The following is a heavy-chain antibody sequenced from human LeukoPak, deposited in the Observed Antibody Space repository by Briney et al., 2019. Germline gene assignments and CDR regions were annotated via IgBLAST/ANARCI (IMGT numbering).Heavy chain of an antibody. CDR1: GFTFSDYF. Sequence: PGGSLRLSCAVSGFTFSDYFMTWIRQAPGKGLEWVSYISGSGNNKYYADPVRGRFTISRDNTKNSLYLQMNSLRVEDTAVYYCATSQSSVAGIVGDWGQGTLVTVSS. V-gene: IGHV3-11*04. D-gene: IGHD6-19*01. J-gene: IGHJ4*02. CDR2: ISGSGNNK. CDR3: ATSQSSVAGIVGD.